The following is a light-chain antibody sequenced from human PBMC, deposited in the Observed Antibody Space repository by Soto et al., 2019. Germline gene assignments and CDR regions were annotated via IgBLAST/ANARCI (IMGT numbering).Light chain of an antibody. CDR2: DVS. CDR3: SSYTSSSTLV. Sequence: QSELTQPASVSGSPGQSITISCTGTSSVVGGYNYVSWYQQHPGKAPKLMIYDVSNRPSGVSNHFSGSKSGNTASLTISGLQADDVADYYCSSYTSSSTLVFGGGT. CDR1: SSVVGGYNY. J-gene: IGLJ2*01. V-gene: IGLV2-14*01.